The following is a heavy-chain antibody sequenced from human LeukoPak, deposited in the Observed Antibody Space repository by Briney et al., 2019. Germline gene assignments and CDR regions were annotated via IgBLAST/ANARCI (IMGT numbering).Heavy chain of an antibody. D-gene: IGHD3-10*01. J-gene: IGHJ4*02. Sequence: GGSLRLSCAASGFTFSSYAMTWVRQAPGKGLEWVSTISGSGANTYYADSVKGRVTISRDNSKNTLYLQMNSLRAEDTAVYHCAKQHGSGSYYNFPDYWGQGTLVTVSS. CDR3: AKQHGSGSYYNFPDY. V-gene: IGHV3-23*01. CDR2: ISGSGANT. CDR1: GFTFSSYA.